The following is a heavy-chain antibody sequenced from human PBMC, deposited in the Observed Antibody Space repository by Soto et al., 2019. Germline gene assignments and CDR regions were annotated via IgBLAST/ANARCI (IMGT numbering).Heavy chain of an antibody. CDR3: ARVVAAAGRPYFDY. Sequence: EVHLVDSGGGLVQPGGSLRLSCAASGFIFSSYNMNWVRQAPGKGLEWVSYISSSSSSIYYADSVKGRFTISRDNAKNSLYLQMTSLRAEDTAVYYCARVVAAAGRPYFDYWGQGTLVTVSS. D-gene: IGHD6-13*01. CDR1: GFIFSSYN. V-gene: IGHV3-48*01. CDR2: ISSSSSSI. J-gene: IGHJ4*02.